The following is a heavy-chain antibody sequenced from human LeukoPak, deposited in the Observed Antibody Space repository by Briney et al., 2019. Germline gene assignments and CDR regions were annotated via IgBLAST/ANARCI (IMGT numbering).Heavy chain of an antibody. CDR3: ARAIAVAGCFDY. CDR2: ISSSSSYI. D-gene: IGHD6-19*01. J-gene: IGHJ4*02. V-gene: IGHV3-21*01. Sequence: GGSLRLSCAASGFTFSSYSMNWVRQAPGQGLEGVSSISSSSSYIYYADSVKGRFTISRDNAKNSLYLQMNSLRAEDTAVYYCARAIAVAGCFDYWGQGTLVTVSS. CDR1: GFTFSSYS.